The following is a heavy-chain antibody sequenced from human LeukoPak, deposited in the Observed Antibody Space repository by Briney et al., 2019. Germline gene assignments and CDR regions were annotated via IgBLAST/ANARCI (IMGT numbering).Heavy chain of an antibody. J-gene: IGHJ3*02. CDR1: GFTFDDYG. Sequence: PGGSLRLSCAASGFTFDDYGMHWVRQAPGKGLDWVSGISWNGGRILYADSVKGRFTISRDNAKKSLYLQMNSLRPEDTALYYCAKAPGVAGTDALDTWGQGTMVTVSS. V-gene: IGHV3-9*01. CDR2: ISWNGGRI. D-gene: IGHD6-19*01. CDR3: AKAPGVAGTDALDT.